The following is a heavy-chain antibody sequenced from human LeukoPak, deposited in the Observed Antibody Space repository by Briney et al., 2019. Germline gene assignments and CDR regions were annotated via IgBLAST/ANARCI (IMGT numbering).Heavy chain of an antibody. J-gene: IGHJ2*01. Sequence: KSSETLSLTCAVYGGSFSGYYWSWLRQPPGKGLEWIGEINHSGSTNYNPSLKSRVTISVDTSKNQFSLKLSSVTAADTAVYYCARGGRLRLHWYFDLWGRGTLVTVSS. CDR2: INHSGST. D-gene: IGHD1-1*01. V-gene: IGHV4-34*01. CDR3: ARGGRLRLHWYFDL. CDR1: GGSFSGYY.